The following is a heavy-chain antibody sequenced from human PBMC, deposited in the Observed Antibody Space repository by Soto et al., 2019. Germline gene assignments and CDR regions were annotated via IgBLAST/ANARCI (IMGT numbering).Heavy chain of an antibody. CDR1: GFTCSSYA. Sequence: EVQLLESGGGLVQPGGSLSLSCAASGFTCSSYAMRWVRQPPGNGLEWVLAISGGGGSTYDADSVKGRFTISRDNSKNKMYQQMNSRRAEDTAVYYCAKDGGYDFWSGLGNYNWCHPWSQGNMVTVSS. D-gene: IGHD3-3*01. J-gene: IGHJ5*02. CDR2: ISGGGGST. CDR3: AKDGGYDFWSGLGNYNWCHP. V-gene: IGHV3-23*01.